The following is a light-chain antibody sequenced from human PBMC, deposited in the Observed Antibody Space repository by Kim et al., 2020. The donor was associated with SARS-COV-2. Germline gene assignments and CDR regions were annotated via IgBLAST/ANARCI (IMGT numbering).Light chain of an antibody. CDR3: QQYSSSPLT. CDR1: QSVSSSY. J-gene: IGKJ4*01. CDR2: GAS. V-gene: IGKV3-20*01. Sequence: EIVLTQSPGTLSLSPGERATLSCRASQSVSSSYLAWYQQKPGQAPRLLIYGASSRATGIPDRFSGSGSGTDFTLTISRLEPEDFAVYYCQQYSSSPLTFSGGTKVGIK.